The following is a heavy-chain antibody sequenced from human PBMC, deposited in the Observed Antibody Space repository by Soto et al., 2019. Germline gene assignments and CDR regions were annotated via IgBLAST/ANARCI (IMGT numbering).Heavy chain of an antibody. V-gene: IGHV3-23*01. CDR2: ITASGSNI. J-gene: IGHJ4*02. CDR3: AKGGAVYGLLTHDY. D-gene: IGHD3-9*01. CDR1: AFTFRGYA. Sequence: EVQLLESGGGLKQPGGSLRLSCAASAFTFRGYAMSWVRQAPGKGLEWVTTITASGSNIYYSDSVKGRFVISRDNSKNTLYLQMDSLTAEETAVYYCAKGGAVYGLLTHDYWGQGTLVTVSS.